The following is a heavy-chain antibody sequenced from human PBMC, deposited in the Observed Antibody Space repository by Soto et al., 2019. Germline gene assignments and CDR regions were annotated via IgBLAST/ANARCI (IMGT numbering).Heavy chain of an antibody. V-gene: IGHV3-72*01. Sequence: PGGSLRLSCAASGFTFSDHYMDWVRQAPGKGLEWIGRIRNKGNSYTTEYAASVEGRFTISRDDSQNSLYLQMNSLKTEDTAVYYCAKDLGFYSSTWHYFDYWGQGTLVTVSS. CDR2: IRNKGNSYTT. CDR1: GFTFSDHY. J-gene: IGHJ4*02. CDR3: AKDLGFYSSTWHYFDY. D-gene: IGHD6-13*01.